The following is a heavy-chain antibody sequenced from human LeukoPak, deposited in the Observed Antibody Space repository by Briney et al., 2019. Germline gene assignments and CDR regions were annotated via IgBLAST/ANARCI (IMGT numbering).Heavy chain of an antibody. D-gene: IGHD5-12*01. Sequence: PGGSLRLSCAASGFTFSSYSMNWVRQAPGKGLEWVSSISSSSSYIYYADSVKGRFTISRDNAKNTLYLQMNSLRAEDTAVYYCARMPSGYDSGFDYWGQGTLVTVSS. CDR3: ARMPSGYDSGFDY. CDR1: GFTFSSYS. V-gene: IGHV3-21*01. CDR2: ISSSSSYI. J-gene: IGHJ4*02.